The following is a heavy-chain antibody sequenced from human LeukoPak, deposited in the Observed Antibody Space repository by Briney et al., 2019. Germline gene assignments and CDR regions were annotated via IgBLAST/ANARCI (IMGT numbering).Heavy chain of an antibody. CDR3: ARTSSSGLVGGYYFDY. D-gene: IGHD6-19*01. V-gene: IGHV4-34*01. CDR1: GGSFSGYC. Sequence: PSETLSLTCAVYGGSFSGYCWSWIRQPPGKGLEWIGEINHSGSTNYNPSLKSRVTISVDTSKNQFSLKLSSVTAADTAVYYCARTSSSGLVGGYYFDYWGQGTLVTVSS. CDR2: INHSGST. J-gene: IGHJ4*02.